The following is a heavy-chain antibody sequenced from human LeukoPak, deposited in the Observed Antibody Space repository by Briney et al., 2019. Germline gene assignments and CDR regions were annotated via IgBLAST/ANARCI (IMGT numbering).Heavy chain of an antibody. Sequence: SETLSLTCTVSGDSINSYYWSWIRQPPGKGLEWIAYIHYSGDTNSNPSLTSRVTISVDTSKNQFSLQLSSVTAADTAVYYCARVCLVRYSCSWCPYDYWGEGTLVTVSS. CDR1: GDSINSYY. CDR2: IHYSGDT. CDR3: ARVCLVRYSCSWCPYDY. V-gene: IGHV4-59*08. D-gene: IGHD6-13*01. J-gene: IGHJ4*02.